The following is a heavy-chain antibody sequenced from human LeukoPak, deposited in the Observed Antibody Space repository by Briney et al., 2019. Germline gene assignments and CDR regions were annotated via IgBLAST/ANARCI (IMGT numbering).Heavy chain of an antibody. CDR3: ATDLRSGWYDY. V-gene: IGHV3-66*02. CDR1: GFTASSNY. Sequence: GGSLRLSCAASGFTASSNYMSGVREAPGKGLEWVSLIYSGCSTYYADSVKGRFTISRYNSKNSLYLQMNSLRAEDTAVYDCATDLRSGWYDYWGQGTLVTVSS. CDR2: IYSGCST. D-gene: IGHD6-19*01. J-gene: IGHJ4*02.